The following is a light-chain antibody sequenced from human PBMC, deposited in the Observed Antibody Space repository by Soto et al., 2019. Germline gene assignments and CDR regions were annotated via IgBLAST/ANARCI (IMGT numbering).Light chain of an antibody. V-gene: IGKV1-9*01. CDR1: QGIDSY. CDR2: AAS. J-gene: IGKJ4*01. CDR3: QQLNSYPPVT. Sequence: DIQLTQSPSFLSASVGDRVTITCRASQGIDSYLAWYQQKPGKAPQLLIFAASTLQRGVPSRFSGSGYGTEFTLTISSLQPEDFATYYCQQLNSYPPVTFGGGTKVEIK.